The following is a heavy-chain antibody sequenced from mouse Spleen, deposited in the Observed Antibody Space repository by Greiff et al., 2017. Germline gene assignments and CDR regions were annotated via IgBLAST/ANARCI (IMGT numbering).Heavy chain of an antibody. Sequence: EVKLQESGGGLVKPGGSLKLSCAASGFTFSSYTMSWVRQTPAKRLEWVANISSGGGNTYYPDSVKGRFTISRDNARNTLYLQMSSLRSEDTAMYYCARHKGWDEGAWFAYWGQGTLVTVSA. V-gene: IGHV5-9*04. J-gene: IGHJ3*01. CDR3: ARHKGWDEGAWFAY. D-gene: IGHD3-3*01. CDR1: GFTFSSYT. CDR2: ISSGGGNT.